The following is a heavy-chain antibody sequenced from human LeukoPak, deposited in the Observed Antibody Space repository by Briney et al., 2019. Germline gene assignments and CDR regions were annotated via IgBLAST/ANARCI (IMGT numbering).Heavy chain of an antibody. V-gene: IGHV5-10-1*01. D-gene: IGHD3-3*01. CDR3: ARLGGITIFGRGDGMDV. CDR1: GYSFTSYW. CDR2: IDPGDSYS. Sequence: GESLKISCKGFGYSFTSYWISWVRQMPGQGLEWMGRIDPGDSYSKSSPSFQGHGTIPADKSIITAFLQWGSLKASDTAMYYCARLGGITIFGRGDGMDVWGQGTTVTVSS. J-gene: IGHJ6*02.